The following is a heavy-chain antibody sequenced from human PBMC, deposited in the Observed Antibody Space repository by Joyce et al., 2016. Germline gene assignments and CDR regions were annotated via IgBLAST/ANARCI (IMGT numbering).Heavy chain of an antibody. Sequence: QVQLVQSGLAVTKPGASVKISCKACGYIFSNNDIHWGRQAPGQTFGWMGLGSAGSRDTKYSQKFQGRLTFTRDTSATTAHMELSSLRSEDTALYYCARGRTLADWGQGTLVTVSS. V-gene: IGHV1-3*01. CDR3: ARGRTLAD. CDR2: GSAGSRDT. CDR1: GYIFSNND. J-gene: IGHJ4*02.